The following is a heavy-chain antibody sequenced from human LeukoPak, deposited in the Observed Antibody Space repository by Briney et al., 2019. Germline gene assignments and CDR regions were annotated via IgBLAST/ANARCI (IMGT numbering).Heavy chain of an antibody. CDR2: ISYDGSNK. CDR1: GFTFSSYG. Sequence: GGSLRLSCAASGFTFSSYGMHWVRQAPGKGLEWVAVISYDGSNKYYADSVKGRFTISRDNSKNTLYLQMNSLRAEDTAVYYCAKDQGSRQVVVLAATVDYWGQGSLVTVSS. V-gene: IGHV3-30*18. CDR3: AKDQGSRQVVVLAATVDY. J-gene: IGHJ4*02. D-gene: IGHD2-15*01.